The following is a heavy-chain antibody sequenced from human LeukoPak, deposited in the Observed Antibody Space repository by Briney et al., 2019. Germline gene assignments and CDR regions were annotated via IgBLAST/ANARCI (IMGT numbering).Heavy chain of an antibody. J-gene: IGHJ2*01. CDR1: GGSISSYY. CDR2: IYYSGST. Sequence: SETLSLTCTVSGGSISSYYWSWIRQPPGKGLEWIGYIYYSGSTNYNPSLMSRVTISVDTSKNQFSLKLSSVTAADTAVYYCARDGYFSLWGRRTLVTVSS. CDR3: ARDGYFSL. V-gene: IGHV4-59*01.